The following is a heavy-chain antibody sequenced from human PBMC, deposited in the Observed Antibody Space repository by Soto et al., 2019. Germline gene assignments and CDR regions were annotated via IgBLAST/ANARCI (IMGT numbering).Heavy chain of an antibody. CDR1: GGSFSGYY. CDR2: VNHSGST. Sequence: QVQLQQWGPGLLKPSETLPLTCPVYGGSFSGYYWSWIRQPPGKGLEWLGEVNHSGSTNYNPSLKSRVTISVDTSKNQFSLKLSSVTAADTAVYYCARGAAVAGTRNWFDPWGQGTLVTVSS. J-gene: IGHJ5*02. V-gene: IGHV4-34*01. D-gene: IGHD6-19*01. CDR3: ARGAAVAGTRNWFDP.